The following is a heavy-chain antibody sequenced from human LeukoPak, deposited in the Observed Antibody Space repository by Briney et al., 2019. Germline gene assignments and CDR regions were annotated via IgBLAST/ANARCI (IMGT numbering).Heavy chain of an antibody. CDR1: GYTLTELS. CDR2: FDPEDGET. J-gene: IGHJ4*02. CDR3: ARGLGNDFWSGYSYPPFDY. Sequence: GASVKVSCKVSGYTLTELSMHWVRQAPGKGLEWMGGFDPEDGETIYAQNFQGRVTMTEDTSTDTAYMELSSLRSEDTAVYYCARGLGNDFWSGYSYPPFDYWGQGTLVTVSS. V-gene: IGHV1-24*01. D-gene: IGHD3-3*01.